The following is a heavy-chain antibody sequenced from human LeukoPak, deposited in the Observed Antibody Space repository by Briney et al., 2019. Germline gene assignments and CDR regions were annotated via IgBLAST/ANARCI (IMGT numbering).Heavy chain of an antibody. V-gene: IGHV4-59*01. D-gene: IGHD3-3*01. CDR1: GGSISSYY. Sequence: SETLSLTCTVSGGSISSYYWSWIRQPPGKGLEWIGYIYYSGSTNYNPSLKSRVTISVDTSKNQFSLKLSSVTAADTAVYYCARGLISYDFWSGYFDYWGQGTLVTVSS. J-gene: IGHJ4*02. CDR3: ARGLISYDFWSGYFDY. CDR2: IYYSGST.